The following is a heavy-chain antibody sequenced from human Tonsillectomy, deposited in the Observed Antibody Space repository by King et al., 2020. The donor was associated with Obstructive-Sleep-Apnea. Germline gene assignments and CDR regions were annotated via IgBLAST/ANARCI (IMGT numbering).Heavy chain of an antibody. D-gene: IGHD2-15*01. CDR2: ISYDGRYK. CDR1: GFTFRSYA. V-gene: IGHV3-30*04. J-gene: IGHJ3*02. CDR3: ARGMELYCSGGSCYSAFDI. Sequence: VQLVESGGGVVQPGRSLRLSCAASGFTFRSYAIHWVRQAPGKGLEWVAVISYDGRYKYYEDSVKGRFTISRDNSKNTLYLQMNSMRAEDTAVFYCARGMELYCSGGSCYSAFDIWGQGTMVTVSS.